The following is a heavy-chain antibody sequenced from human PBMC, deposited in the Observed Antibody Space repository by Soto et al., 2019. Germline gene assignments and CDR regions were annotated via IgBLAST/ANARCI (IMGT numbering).Heavy chain of an antibody. J-gene: IGHJ4*02. CDR2: ISYEGSNK. CDR3: ARGASDGVAATVWPFDY. V-gene: IGHV3-30-3*01. Sequence: GGSLRLSCAASGFTFSPHAMHWVRQGPGKGLEWVAVISYEGSNKYYADSVKGRFTISRDNSKNTLYLQMNSLRAEDTAVYYCARGASDGVAATVWPFDYWGQGTLVTVSS. CDR1: GFTFSPHA. D-gene: IGHD2-15*01.